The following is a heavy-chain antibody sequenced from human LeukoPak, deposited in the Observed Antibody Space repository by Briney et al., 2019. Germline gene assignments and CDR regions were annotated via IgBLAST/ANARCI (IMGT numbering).Heavy chain of an antibody. V-gene: IGHV5-51*01. CDR1: GYSFTSYW. Sequence: GESLKISCKGSGYSFTSYWIGWVRQMPGKGLEWMGTIYPGDSDTRYSPSFQGQVTISADKSISTAYLQWSSLKASDTAMYYCARRHYYDSSGYYPPDSWGQGTLVTVSS. D-gene: IGHD3-22*01. CDR3: ARRHYYDSSGYYPPDS. CDR2: IYPGDSDT. J-gene: IGHJ5*01.